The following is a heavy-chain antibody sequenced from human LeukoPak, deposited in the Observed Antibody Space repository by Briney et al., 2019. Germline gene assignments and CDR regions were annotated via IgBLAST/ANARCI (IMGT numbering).Heavy chain of an antibody. J-gene: IGHJ6*03. D-gene: IGHD3-3*01. CDR2: IKQDGSEK. CDR1: GFTFSSYW. CDR3: ARARDFWSGYYTGGGYYMDV. Sequence: GGSLRLSRAASGFTFSSYWMSWVRQAPGKGLEWVANIKQDGSEKYYVDSVKGRFTISRDNAKNSLYLQMNSLRAEDTAVYYCARARDFWSGYYTGGGYYMDVWGKGTTVTVSS. V-gene: IGHV3-7*01.